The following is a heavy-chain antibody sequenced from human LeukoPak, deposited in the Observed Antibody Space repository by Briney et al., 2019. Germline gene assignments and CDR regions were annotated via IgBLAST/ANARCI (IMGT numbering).Heavy chain of an antibody. V-gene: IGHV4-59*01. CDR2: IYYSGST. J-gene: IGHJ6*03. CDR1: GGSISSYY. CDR3: ARLGGKQLVRYYQYYKDV. D-gene: IGHD6-6*01. Sequence: SETLSLTCTVSGGSISSYYWSWIRQPPGKGLEWIGYIYYSGSTNYNPSLKSRVTISVDTSKNQFSLKLSSVTAADTAVYYCARLGGKQLVRYYQYYKDVWGKGTTVTVSS.